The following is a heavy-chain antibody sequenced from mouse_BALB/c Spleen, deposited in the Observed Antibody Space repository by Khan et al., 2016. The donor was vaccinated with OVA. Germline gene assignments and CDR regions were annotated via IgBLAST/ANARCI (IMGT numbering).Heavy chain of an antibody. V-gene: IGHV3-2*02. CDR2: ISYSGRT. CDR1: GYSITSDYA. D-gene: IGHD2-14*01. J-gene: IGHJ3*01. CDR3: AMGGTY. Sequence: EVQLQESGPGLVKPSQSLSLTCTVTGYSITSDYAWNWIRQFPGNKLEWMGYISYSGRTSYNPSLKSRISVTRDTSKNQFFLQLNSVTTEDTATYYCAMGGTYWGQGTRVTVSA.